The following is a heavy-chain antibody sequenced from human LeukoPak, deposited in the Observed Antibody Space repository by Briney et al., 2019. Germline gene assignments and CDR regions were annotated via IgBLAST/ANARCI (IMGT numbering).Heavy chain of an antibody. V-gene: IGHV3-48*03. D-gene: IGHD3-10*01. J-gene: IGHJ4*02. Sequence: PGGSLRLSCAASGFTFSSYEMNWVRQAPGKGLEWVSYISSSGSTIYYADSVKGRFTISRDNAKNSLYLQMNSLRDEDTAVYYCASAYYGSGSYFLSYYFDYWGQGTLVTVSS. CDR1: GFTFSSYE. CDR2: ISSSGSTI. CDR3: ASAYYGSGSYFLSYYFDY.